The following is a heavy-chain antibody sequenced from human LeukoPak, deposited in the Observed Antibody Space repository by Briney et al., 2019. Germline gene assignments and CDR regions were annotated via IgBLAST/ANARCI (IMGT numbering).Heavy chain of an antibody. CDR2: ISWNSGSI. D-gene: IGHD6-19*01. Sequence: GGSLRLSCAGSGFIFNNYAMHWVRQPPGKGLEWVSGISWNSGSIDYADSVKGRSTISRDNAKNSLYLQMNSLRVEDTALYYCAKDNRRHYTSGPNPDSLHWGQGALVTVSS. CDR1: GFIFNNYA. CDR3: AKDNRRHYTSGPNPDSLH. V-gene: IGHV3-9*01. J-gene: IGHJ4*02.